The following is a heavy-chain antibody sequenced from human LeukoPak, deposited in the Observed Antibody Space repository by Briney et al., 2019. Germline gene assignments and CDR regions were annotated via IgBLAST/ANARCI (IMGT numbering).Heavy chain of an antibody. CDR1: GGSISSYY. D-gene: IGHD3-22*01. Sequence: VKPSETLSLTCTVSGGSISSYYWSWIRQPPGKGLEWIGYIYYSGSTNYNPSLKSRVTISVDTSKNQFSLKLSSVTAADTAVYYCARAPLTAYYYDSSGYYNWGQGTLVTVSS. V-gene: IGHV4-59*12. CDR3: ARAPLTAYYYDSSGYYN. J-gene: IGHJ4*02. CDR2: IYYSGST.